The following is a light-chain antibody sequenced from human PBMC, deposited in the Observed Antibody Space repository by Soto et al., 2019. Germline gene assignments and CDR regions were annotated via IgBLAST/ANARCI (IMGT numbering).Light chain of an antibody. CDR1: QSVTSSY. V-gene: IGKV3-20*01. J-gene: IGKJ2*01. CDR3: QQYGSSLPT. CDR2: GAS. Sequence: EIVLTQSPGTRSLSPGERATLSCRASQSVTSSYLAWYQQKPGQAPRLLIYGASNRATGIPDRFSGSGSGTDFTLTISRREPEDCAVYYCQQYGSSLPTFGQGTKLEIK.